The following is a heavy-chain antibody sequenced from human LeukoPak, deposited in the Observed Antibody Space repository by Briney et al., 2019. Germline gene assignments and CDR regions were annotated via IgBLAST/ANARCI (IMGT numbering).Heavy chain of an antibody. J-gene: IGHJ5*02. D-gene: IGHD1-26*01. Sequence: GGSLRLSCAVSGFTFRSYAMTWVRQAPGKGLEWVSTISGSGGNTYYSDSVMGRFTISRDNARNTLFLQIDSLRLEDTAIYYCAKGPHSYRDLNHWGRGTLVTVSS. CDR3: AKGPHSYRDLNH. CDR1: GFTFRSYA. CDR2: ISGSGGNT. V-gene: IGHV3-23*01.